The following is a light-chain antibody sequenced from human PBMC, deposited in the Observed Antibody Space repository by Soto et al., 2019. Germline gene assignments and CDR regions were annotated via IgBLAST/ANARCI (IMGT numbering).Light chain of an antibody. J-gene: IGLJ2*01. CDR3: SSYTRSDTLI. Sequence: QSALTQPASVSGSHGQSITISCTGTINDIGGYNYVSWYQQHPGKFPKLLIYDVSNRPSGVSGRFSGSKSGNTASLTIAGLQADDEADYHCSSYTRSDTLIFGGGTKLTVL. CDR2: DVS. V-gene: IGLV2-14*03. CDR1: INDIGGYNY.